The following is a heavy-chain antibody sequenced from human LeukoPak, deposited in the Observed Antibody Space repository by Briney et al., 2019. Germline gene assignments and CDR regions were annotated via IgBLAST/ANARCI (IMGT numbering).Heavy chain of an antibody. J-gene: IGHJ3*02. CDR1: GGSISSGGYY. CDR2: IYHSGST. V-gene: IGHV4-30-2*01. CDR3: ARFGYSSGGVDAFDI. D-gene: IGHD6-19*01. Sequence: PSETLSLTCTVSGGSISSGGYYWSWIRQPPGKGLEWIGYIYHSGSTYYNPSLKSRVTISVDRSKNQFSLKLSSVTAADTAVYYCARFGYSSGGVDAFDIWGQGTMVTVSS.